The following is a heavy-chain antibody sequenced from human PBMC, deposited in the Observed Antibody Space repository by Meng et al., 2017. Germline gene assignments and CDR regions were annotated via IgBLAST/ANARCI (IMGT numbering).Heavy chain of an antibody. Sequence: ASVKVSCKASGYTFTSYGISWVRQAPGQGLEWMGWISAYNGNTNYAQKLQGRVTMTTDTSTSTAYMELRSLRSDDTAVYYCASRRGSGSWGNYYYGMDVWGQGTTVTVSS. V-gene: IGHV1-18*01. J-gene: IGHJ6*02. CDR3: ASRRGSGSWGNYYYGMDV. CDR1: GYTFTSYG. CDR2: ISAYNGNT. D-gene: IGHD3-10*01.